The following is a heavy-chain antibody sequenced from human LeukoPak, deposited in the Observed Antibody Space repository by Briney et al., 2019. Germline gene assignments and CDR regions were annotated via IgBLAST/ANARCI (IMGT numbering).Heavy chain of an antibody. CDR3: AKGVEFDY. CDR2: ISYDGSNK. Sequence: GGSLRLSCAASGFTFSSYGMHWVRQAPGKGLEWVAVISYDGSNKYYADSVKGRFTISRDNSKNTLYLRMNSLRAEDTAVYYCAKGVEFDYWGQGTLVTVSS. V-gene: IGHV3-30*18. J-gene: IGHJ4*02. D-gene: IGHD3-3*01. CDR1: GFTFSSYG.